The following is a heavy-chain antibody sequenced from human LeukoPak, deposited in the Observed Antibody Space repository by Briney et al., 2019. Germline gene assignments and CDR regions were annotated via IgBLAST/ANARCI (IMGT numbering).Heavy chain of an antibody. CDR1: GFTFSRYA. CDR3: ARDTFHPGLIDS. Sequence: AGGSLRLSCAASGFTFSRYAMYWVRQAPGKGLEWVSYINTDSSDIHYADSVKGRFTISRDNARNTLYLQLSSLRAEDSAVYYCARDTFHPGLIDSWGQGTLVTVSS. V-gene: IGHV3-21*05. CDR2: INTDSSDI. J-gene: IGHJ4*02. D-gene: IGHD2-21*01.